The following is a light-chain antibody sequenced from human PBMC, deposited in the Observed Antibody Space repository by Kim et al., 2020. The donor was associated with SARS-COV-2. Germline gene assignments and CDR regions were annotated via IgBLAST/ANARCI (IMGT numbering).Light chain of an antibody. Sequence: AFVGDRVTITCRASQGIRNHLAWYQQKPGKAPKLLIYGASTLQRGVSSRFSGSGSATEFTLTVSSLQPEDVATYYCQHSNSYPITFGGGTKVDIK. CDR2: GAS. V-gene: IGKV1-9*01. CDR3: QHSNSYPIT. J-gene: IGKJ4*01. CDR1: QGIRNH.